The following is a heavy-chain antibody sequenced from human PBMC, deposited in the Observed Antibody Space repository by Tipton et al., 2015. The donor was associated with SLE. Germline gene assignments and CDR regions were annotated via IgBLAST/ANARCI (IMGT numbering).Heavy chain of an antibody. J-gene: IGHJ5*02. V-gene: IGHV4-59*01. Sequence: TLSLTCAVYGGSFSGYYWSWIRQPPGKGLEWIGNIYYSGSTNYNPSLKSRVTISVDTSKNQFSLKLSSVTAADTAVYYCARVDGSGSYSWFDPWGQGTLVTVSS. CDR1: GGSFSGYY. CDR2: IYYSGST. D-gene: IGHD3-10*01. CDR3: ARVDGSGSYSWFDP.